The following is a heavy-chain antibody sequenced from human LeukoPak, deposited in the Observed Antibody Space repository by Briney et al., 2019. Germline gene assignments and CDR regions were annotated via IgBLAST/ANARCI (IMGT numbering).Heavy chain of an antibody. Sequence: SVKVSCKASGGTFSSYAISWVRQAPGQGLEWMGGIIPIFGIANYAQKFQGRVTITTDESTSTAYMELSSLRSEDTAVYYCASTPFSRYCSGGSCYSGGFDYWGQGTLVTVSS. CDR1: GGTFSSYA. J-gene: IGHJ4*02. CDR2: IIPIFGIA. D-gene: IGHD2-15*01. CDR3: ASTPFSRYCSGGSCYSGGFDY. V-gene: IGHV1-69*05.